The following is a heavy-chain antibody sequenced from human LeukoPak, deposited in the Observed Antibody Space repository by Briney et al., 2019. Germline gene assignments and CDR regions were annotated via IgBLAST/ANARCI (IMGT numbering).Heavy chain of an antibody. CDR1: GFTFSYYY. V-gene: IGHV3-11*01. CDR3: ARDRPRIAVAGGRYYFDY. CDR2: LSSSGSTI. J-gene: IGHJ4*02. D-gene: IGHD6-19*01. Sequence: GALRLSCAASGFTFSYYYISWIRQAPGKGLEWVSYLSSSGSTIYYADSVKGRFTISRDNAKNSLYLQMNSLRAEDTAVYYCARDRPRIAVAGGRYYFDYWGQGTLVTVSS.